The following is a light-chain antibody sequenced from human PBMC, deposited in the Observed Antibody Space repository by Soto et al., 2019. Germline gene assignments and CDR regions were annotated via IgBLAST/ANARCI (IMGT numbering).Light chain of an antibody. CDR3: QQYYNWPRT. CDR2: GPS. V-gene: IGKV3-15*01. J-gene: IGKJ1*01. CDR1: QSVGIK. Sequence: EIVMTQSPATLSVSPGERATLSCRASQSVGIKVTWYQQKPGQAPRLLMSGPSTRATGIPARFSGSGSGTEFTLTISSLQSEDFAIYYCQQYYNWPRTFGQGTKVDIK.